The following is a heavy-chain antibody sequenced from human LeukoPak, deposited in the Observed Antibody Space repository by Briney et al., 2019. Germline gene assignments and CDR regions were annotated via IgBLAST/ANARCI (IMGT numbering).Heavy chain of an antibody. CDR2: IDHSGST. V-gene: IGHV4-39*07. J-gene: IGHJ3*02. CDR3: AGVGRDDYGDYDYYGTDAFGI. CDR1: GGSISSGGYY. Sequence: SETLSLTCTVSGGSISSGGYYWSWIRQPPGKGLEWIGEIDHSGSTNYNPSLKSRVTISVDTSKNQFSLKLSSVTAADTAVYYCAGVGRDDYGDYDYYGTDAFGIWGQGTMVTVSS. D-gene: IGHD4-17*01.